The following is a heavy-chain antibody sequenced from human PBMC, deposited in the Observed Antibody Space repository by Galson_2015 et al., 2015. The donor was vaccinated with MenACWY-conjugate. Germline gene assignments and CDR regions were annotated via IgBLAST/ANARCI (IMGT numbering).Heavy chain of an antibody. D-gene: IGHD6-13*01. CDR3: ARDWGRIAAAVVGDWYFDL. CDR1: GFTFSDYY. Sequence: SLRLSCAASGFTFSDYYMSWIRQAPGKGLEWVSYISSSSSYTNYADSVKGRFTISRDNAKNSLYLQMNSLRAEDTAVYYCARDWGRIAAAVVGDWYFDLWGRGTLVTVSS. V-gene: IGHV3-11*05. CDR2: ISSSSSYT. J-gene: IGHJ2*01.